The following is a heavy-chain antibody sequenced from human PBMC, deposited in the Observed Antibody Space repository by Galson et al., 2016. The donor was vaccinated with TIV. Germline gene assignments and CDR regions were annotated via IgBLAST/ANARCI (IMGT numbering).Heavy chain of an antibody. CDR1: GFTFSSYE. J-gene: IGHJ3*01. CDR3: ARVATFVDAFDL. CDR2: ISPSGTI. D-gene: IGHD5-12*01. V-gene: IGHV3-48*03. Sequence: SLRLSCAGSGFTFSSYEVSWVRQAPGKGLEWISYISPSGTIYYADSVKGRFTISRDNAKNSLFLQMNSLRAEDTAVYFCARVATFVDAFDLWGQGTVVTVS.